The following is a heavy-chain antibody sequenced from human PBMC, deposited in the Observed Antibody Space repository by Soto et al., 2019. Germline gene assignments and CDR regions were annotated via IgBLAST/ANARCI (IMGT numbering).Heavy chain of an antibody. Sequence: SETLSLTCTVSGGSISSGGYYWSWIRQHPGKGLEWIGYIYYSGSTYYNPSLKSQVTISVDTSKNQYSLKLSSVTAADTAVYYCARFFSLVRGVTTEYNWFDPWGQGTLVTVSS. CDR2: IYYSGST. J-gene: IGHJ5*02. V-gene: IGHV4-31*01. D-gene: IGHD3-10*01. CDR1: GGSISSGGYY. CDR3: ARFFSLVRGVTTEYNWFDP.